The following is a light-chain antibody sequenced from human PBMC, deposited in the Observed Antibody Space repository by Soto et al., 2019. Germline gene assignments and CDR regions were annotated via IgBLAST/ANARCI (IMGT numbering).Light chain of an antibody. CDR2: DAS. V-gene: IGKV1-5*01. Sequence: EIQMTQSPSTLSASVGDGVTLTCRASQGLSALLAWYQQKPGRAPKLLIYDASTLESGVPSRFSGSRSGTEVTIPISSLQTSDVSTDYFQQYNSYSPWTFGQGTKVEIK. CDR1: QGLSAL. J-gene: IGKJ1*01. CDR3: QQYNSYSPWT.